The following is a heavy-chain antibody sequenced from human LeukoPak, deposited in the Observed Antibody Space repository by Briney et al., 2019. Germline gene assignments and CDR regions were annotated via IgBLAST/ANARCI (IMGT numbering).Heavy chain of an antibody. Sequence: SETLSLTCTVSGYSISSSYYWGWIRQPPGKGLEWIGSIYYSGSTYYNPSLKSRVTISVDTSKNQFSLKLSSVTAADTAVYYCAGDYYDSSGYQGALDYWGQGTLVTVSS. V-gene: IGHV4-38-2*02. D-gene: IGHD3-22*01. J-gene: IGHJ4*02. CDR1: GYSISSSYY. CDR3: AGDYYDSSGYQGALDY. CDR2: IYYSGST.